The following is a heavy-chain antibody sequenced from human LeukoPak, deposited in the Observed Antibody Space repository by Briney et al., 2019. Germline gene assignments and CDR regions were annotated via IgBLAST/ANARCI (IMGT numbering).Heavy chain of an antibody. D-gene: IGHD2-2*01. CDR3: ARVRGRTRDPNWFDP. V-gene: IGHV1-69*13. CDR2: IIPIFGTA. CDR1: GGTFSSYA. J-gene: IGHJ5*02. Sequence: SVKVSCKASGGTFSSYAISWVRQAPGQGLEWMGGIIPIFGTANYAQKFQGRVTITADESTSTAYMELSSLRSEDTAVYYCARVRGRTRDPNWFDPWGQGTLVTVSS.